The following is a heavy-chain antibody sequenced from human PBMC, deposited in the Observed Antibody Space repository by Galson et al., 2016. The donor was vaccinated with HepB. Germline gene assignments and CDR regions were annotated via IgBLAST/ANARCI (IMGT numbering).Heavy chain of an antibody. CDR2: VSAYNGKT. V-gene: IGHV1-18*01. Sequence: SVKVSCKAAGSTFTSYGIAWIRQAPGQGLEWMGRVSAYNGKTNYAQGFQDRVTMTTDTFTTTVYMELKSLRLDDTAVYYCAREWFGSSWYNWFDPWGQGTLVTVSS. CDR1: GSTFTSYG. D-gene: IGHD2-2*01. J-gene: IGHJ5*02. CDR3: AREWFGSSWYNWFDP.